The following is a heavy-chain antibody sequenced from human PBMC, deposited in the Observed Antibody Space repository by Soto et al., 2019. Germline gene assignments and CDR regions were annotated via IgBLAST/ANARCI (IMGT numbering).Heavy chain of an antibody. CDR2: ISVSGGST. CDR3: AKDRSTYYLVQPFDP. V-gene: IGHV3-23*01. Sequence: GGSLRLSCAASGFTFSSYAMSWVRQAPGKGLEWVSAISVSGGSTYYADSVKGRFTISRDNSKNTLYLQMNSLRAEDTAVYYCAKDRSTYYLVQPFDPWGQGTLVTVSS. J-gene: IGHJ5*02. CDR1: GFTFSSYA. D-gene: IGHD3-10*01.